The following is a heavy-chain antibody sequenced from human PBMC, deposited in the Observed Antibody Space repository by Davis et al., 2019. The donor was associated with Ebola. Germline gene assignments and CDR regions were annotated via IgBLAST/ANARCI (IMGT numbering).Heavy chain of an antibody. D-gene: IGHD3-22*01. V-gene: IGHV3-23*01. CDR3: AREDSGYDSSGYYYFLADY. CDR1: EFTFSSYT. Sequence: GESLKISCAASEFTFSSYTMGWVRQAPGKGLEWVSGISSSGGSTYYADSVKGRFTISRDNSKNTLYLQMNSLRAEDTAVYYCAREDSGYDSSGYYYFLADYWGQGTLITVSS. J-gene: IGHJ4*02. CDR2: ISSSGGST.